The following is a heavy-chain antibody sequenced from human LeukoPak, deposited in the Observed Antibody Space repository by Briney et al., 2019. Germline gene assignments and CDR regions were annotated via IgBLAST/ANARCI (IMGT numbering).Heavy chain of an antibody. Sequence: SETLSLTCTVSGGSISSYYWSWIRQSPGKGLEWIGYIYYSGCTNYNPSLKSRVTISVDTSKNQFSLKLSSVTAADTAVYYCARGITIFGYWGQGTLVTVSS. CDR2: IYYSGCT. CDR3: ARGITIFGY. J-gene: IGHJ4*02. CDR1: GGSISSYY. V-gene: IGHV4-59*08. D-gene: IGHD3-3*01.